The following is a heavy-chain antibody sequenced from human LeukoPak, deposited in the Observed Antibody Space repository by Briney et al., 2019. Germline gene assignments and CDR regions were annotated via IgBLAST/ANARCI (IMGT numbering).Heavy chain of an antibody. CDR3: ARAPGEYNFGSFDY. CDR1: GFTFSSCA. D-gene: IGHD5-18*01. Sequence: GGSLRLSCAASGFTFSSCAMSWVRQAPGKGLEWVSTISGSGGSTYYAASVKGRFTISRDNSQNTLYLQMNSLRAEDTAIYFCARAPGEYNFGSFDYWGQGALVTVSS. J-gene: IGHJ4*02. V-gene: IGHV3-23*01. CDR2: ISGSGGST.